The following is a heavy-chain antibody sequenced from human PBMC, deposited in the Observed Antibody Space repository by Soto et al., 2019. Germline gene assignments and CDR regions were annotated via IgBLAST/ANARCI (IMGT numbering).Heavy chain of an antibody. CDR2: IKQDGSEK. Sequence: EVQMVESGGGLVQPGGSLRLSCATSGFTFSSYWMSWVRQAPGKGLEWVANIKQDGSEKYYVDSVKGRFTISRDNAKNSLYLQMNSLRAEDTAMYYWARDFGGGIAVAGVGFDYWGQGTLVTVSS. CDR1: GFTFSSYW. J-gene: IGHJ4*02. CDR3: ARDFGGGIAVAGVGFDY. V-gene: IGHV3-7*03. D-gene: IGHD6-19*01.